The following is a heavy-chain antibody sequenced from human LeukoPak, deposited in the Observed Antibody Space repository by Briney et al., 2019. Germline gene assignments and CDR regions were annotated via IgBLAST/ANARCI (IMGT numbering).Heavy chain of an antibody. J-gene: IGHJ4*02. D-gene: IGHD3-10*01. V-gene: IGHV4-39*01. CDR1: GGSISSSSYY. CDR2: IYYSGST. Sequence: PSETLSLTCTVPGGSISSSSYYWGWIRQPPGKGLEWIGSIYYSGSTYYNPSLKSRVTISVDTSKNQFSLKLSSVTAADTAVYYCARHSPLWFGEPSGFDYWGQGTLVTVSS. CDR3: ARHSPLWFGEPSGFDY.